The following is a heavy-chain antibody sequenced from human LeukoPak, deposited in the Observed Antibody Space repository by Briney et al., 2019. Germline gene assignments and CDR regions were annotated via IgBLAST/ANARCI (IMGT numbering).Heavy chain of an antibody. CDR2: INPNSGGT. D-gene: IGHD5-18*01. V-gene: IGHV1-2*02. CDR3: ARDGYSYGYRDWFDP. CDR1: GYTFTGYY. Sequence: ASVKVSCKASGYTFTGYYMHWVRQAPGQGLEWMGWINPNSGGTNYAQKFQGRVTMTRDTSISTAYMELSRLRSDDTAVYYCARDGYSYGYRDWFDPWGQGTLVTVSS. J-gene: IGHJ5*02.